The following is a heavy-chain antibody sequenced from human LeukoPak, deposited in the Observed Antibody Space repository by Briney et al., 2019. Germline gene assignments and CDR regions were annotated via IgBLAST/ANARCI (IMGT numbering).Heavy chain of an antibody. CDR1: GYTFTGCY. D-gene: IGHD6-13*01. CDR3: ARSYSSSWYHDY. V-gene: IGHV1-18*04. CDR2: ISAYNGNT. Sequence: GASVKVSCKASGYTFTGCYMHWVRQAPGQGLEWMGWISAYNGNTNYAQKVQGRVTMNTDTSTSTAYMELRSLRSDDTAVYYCARSYSSSWYHDYWGQGTLVTVSS. J-gene: IGHJ4*02.